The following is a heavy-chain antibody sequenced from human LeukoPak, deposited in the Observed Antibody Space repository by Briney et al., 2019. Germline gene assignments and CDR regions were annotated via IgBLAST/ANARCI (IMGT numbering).Heavy chain of an antibody. CDR3: ARVLYGDSYYMDV. J-gene: IGHJ6*03. CDR1: GGSFSGYY. D-gene: IGHD4-17*01. V-gene: IGHV4-34*01. Sequence: SETLSLTCAVYGGSFSGYYWSWIRQPPGKGLEWIGSIYYSGSTYYNPSLKSRVTISVDTSKNQFSLKLSSVTAADTAVYYCARVLYGDSYYMDVWGKGTTVTVSS. CDR2: IYYSGST.